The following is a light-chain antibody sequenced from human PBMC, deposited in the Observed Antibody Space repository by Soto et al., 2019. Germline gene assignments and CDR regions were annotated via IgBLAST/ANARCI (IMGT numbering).Light chain of an antibody. V-gene: IGLV1-44*01. CDR3: AAWDDTLYGYV. J-gene: IGLJ1*01. Sequence: QSVLTQPPSASGTPGQRVTISCSGSSSNIGSNVVNWYQQLPGAAPKLLIFSNNQRPSGVPDRFSGSKSGTSASLTISRLQSEDEADYYCAAWDDTLYGYVFGTATKVTVL. CDR1: SSNIGSNV. CDR2: SNN.